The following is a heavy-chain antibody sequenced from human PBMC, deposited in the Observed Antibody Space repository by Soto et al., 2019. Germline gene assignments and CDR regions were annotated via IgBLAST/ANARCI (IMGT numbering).Heavy chain of an antibody. CDR3: ATILGYCSGGSCYGWFDP. CDR2: IIPIFGTA. Sequence: QVQLVQSGAEVKKPGSSVKVSCKASGGTFSSYAISWVRQAPGQGLEWMGGIIPIFGTANYAQKFQGRVTITADESTSTAYMELSSLRSEDMAVYYCATILGYCSGGSCYGWFDPWGQGTLVTVSS. J-gene: IGHJ5*02. V-gene: IGHV1-69*01. D-gene: IGHD2-15*01. CDR1: GGTFSSYA.